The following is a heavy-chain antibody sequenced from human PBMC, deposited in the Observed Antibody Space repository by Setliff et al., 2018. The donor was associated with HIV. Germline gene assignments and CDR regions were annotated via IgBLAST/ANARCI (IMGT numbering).Heavy chain of an antibody. J-gene: IGHJ4*02. Sequence: SETLSLTCTVSGYSISSGYYWGWIRQPPGTGLEWIGSVYHSGSTYYNPSLKSRVTISVDTSKNQFSLKLSSVTAADTAVYYCARESSSGWYNYFDYWGQGTLVTVS. CDR1: GYSISSGYY. V-gene: IGHV4-38-2*02. D-gene: IGHD6-19*01. CDR2: VYHSGST. CDR3: ARESSSGWYNYFDY.